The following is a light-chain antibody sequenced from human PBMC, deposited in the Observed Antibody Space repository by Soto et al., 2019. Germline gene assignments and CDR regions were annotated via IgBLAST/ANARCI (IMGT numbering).Light chain of an antibody. CDR1: SSDVGRYDY. V-gene: IGLV2-11*01. J-gene: IGLJ1*01. CDR2: DVT. Sequence: LTQPRSVSGSPGQSVTISCTGTSSDVGRYDYVSWYQQYPGEAPKLIIYDVTGRPSGVPDRFSGSKSGNTASLTISGLRAEDEAAYSCCSFAGSYSYVFGSGTKVTVL. CDR3: CSFAGSYSYV.